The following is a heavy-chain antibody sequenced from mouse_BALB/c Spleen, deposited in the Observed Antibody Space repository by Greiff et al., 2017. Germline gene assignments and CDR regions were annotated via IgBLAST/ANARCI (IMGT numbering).Heavy chain of an antibody. D-gene: IGHD4-1*01. V-gene: IGHV3-6*02. CDR3: ARGLTGTFDV. Sequence: EVQLQESGPGLVKPSQSLSLTCSVTGYSITSGYYWNWIRQFPGNKLEWMGYISYDGSNNYNPSLKNRISITRDTSKNQFFLKLNSVTTEDTATYYCARGLTGTFDVWGAGTTVTVSS. J-gene: IGHJ1*01. CDR2: ISYDGSN. CDR1: GYSITSGYY.